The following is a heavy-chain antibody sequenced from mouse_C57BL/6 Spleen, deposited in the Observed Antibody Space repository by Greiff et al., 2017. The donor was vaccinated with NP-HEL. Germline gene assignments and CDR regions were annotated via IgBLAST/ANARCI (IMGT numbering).Heavy chain of an antibody. CDR1: GYTFTDYY. CDR2: INPNNGGT. J-gene: IGHJ4*01. D-gene: IGHD3-3*01. V-gene: IGHV1-26*01. CDR3: ARRDSYYAMDY. Sequence: EVQLQQSGPELVKPGASVKISCKASGYTFTDYYMNWVKQSHGKSLEWTGDINPNNGGTSYNQKFKGKATLTVDKSSSTAYMELRSLTSEDSAVYYCARRDSYYAMDYWGQGTSVTVSS.